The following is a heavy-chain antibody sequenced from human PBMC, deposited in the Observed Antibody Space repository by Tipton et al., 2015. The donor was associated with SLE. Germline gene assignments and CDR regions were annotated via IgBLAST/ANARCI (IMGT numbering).Heavy chain of an antibody. CDR3: ARGMVTWRGAIVGVDV. CDR1: GGSIRSHY. Sequence: TLSLTCIVSGGSIRSHYWSWIRQPPGKGLDWIGYISYGGGTNYNPSLKSRVTISVDMAKNQFSLKLTSVTAADTAVYYCARGMVTWRGAIVGVDVWGQGTTVNVSS. CDR2: ISYGGGT. D-gene: IGHD2-21*02. J-gene: IGHJ6*02. V-gene: IGHV4-59*08.